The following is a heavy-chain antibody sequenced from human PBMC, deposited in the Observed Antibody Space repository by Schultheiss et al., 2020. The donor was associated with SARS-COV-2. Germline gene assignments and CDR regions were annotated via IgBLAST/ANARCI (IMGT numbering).Heavy chain of an antibody. V-gene: IGHV3-49*04. Sequence: GGSLRLSCTASGFTFGDYAMSWVRQAPGKGLEWVGFIRSKAYGGTTEYAASVKGRFTISRDDSKSIAYLQMNSLKTEDTAVYYCTSPLVTTDILTGYYMDSFDYWGQGTLVTVSS. CDR1: GFTFGDYA. CDR3: TSPLVTTDILTGYYMDSFDY. CDR2: IRSKAYGGTT. D-gene: IGHD3-9*01. J-gene: IGHJ4*02.